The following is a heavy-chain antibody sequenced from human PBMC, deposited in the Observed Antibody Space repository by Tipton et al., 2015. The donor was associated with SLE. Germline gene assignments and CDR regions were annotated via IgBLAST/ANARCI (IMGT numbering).Heavy chain of an antibody. Sequence: TLSLTCTVSGGSISNNSYYWNWIRQPPGKGLEWIGHIYYTGNTNYNPSLESRVTISVDTSKNQFSLKLTSVTAADTAVYYCARHSWEQPFDNWGQGTLVTVSS. CDR2: IYYTGNT. CDR3: ARHSWEQPFDN. J-gene: IGHJ4*02. D-gene: IGHD1/OR15-1a*01. CDR1: GGSISNNSYY. V-gene: IGHV4-61*05.